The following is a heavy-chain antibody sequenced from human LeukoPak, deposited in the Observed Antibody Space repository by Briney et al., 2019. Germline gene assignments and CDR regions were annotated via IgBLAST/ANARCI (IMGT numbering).Heavy chain of an antibody. CDR2: IYYSGDT. CDR3: ARDPSGYFNY. CDR1: GGSVSSGNYY. Sequence: SETLSLTCTVSGGSVSSGNYYWRWIRQPPGTGLEWIGYIYYSGDTNYNPSLKGRVTISVDTSKNQVSLKLSSVTAADTAVYYCARDPSGYFNYWGQGTLVTVSS. J-gene: IGHJ4*02. D-gene: IGHD3-22*01. V-gene: IGHV4-61*01.